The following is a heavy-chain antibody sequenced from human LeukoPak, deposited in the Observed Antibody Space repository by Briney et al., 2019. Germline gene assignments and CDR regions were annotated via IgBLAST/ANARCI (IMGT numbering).Heavy chain of an antibody. Sequence: SSLKVSCKPSGGTFSSYTISWVRQAPGQRLEWMGRIIPPHGIANYAQKFQGRVTIAADKSTSTAYMELSRLRSEDTAVYYGARDGTQYYYDSSGYYWFDPWGQGTLVTVSS. CDR2: IIPPHGIA. J-gene: IGHJ5*02. CDR1: GGTFSSYT. V-gene: IGHV1-69*04. D-gene: IGHD3-22*01. CDR3: ARDGTQYYYDSSGYYWFDP.